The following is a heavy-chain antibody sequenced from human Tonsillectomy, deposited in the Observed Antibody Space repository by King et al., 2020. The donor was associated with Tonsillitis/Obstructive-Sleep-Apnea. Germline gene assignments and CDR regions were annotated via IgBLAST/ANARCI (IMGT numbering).Heavy chain of an antibody. D-gene: IGHD4/OR15-4a*01. CDR1: NYTFTSYG. V-gene: IGHV1-18*01. CDR3: ARVAPEYMVPLKYYYGMDV. CDR2: ISGYNGNT. Sequence: QLVQSGAEVKKPGASVKVSCKASNYTFTSYGFTWVRQAPGQGLEWMGWISGYNGNTNYAQKLQGRVTMTTDTSTSTAYMELRSLRSDDTAVYYCARVAPEYMVPLKYYYGMDVWGQGTTVTVSS. J-gene: IGHJ6*02.